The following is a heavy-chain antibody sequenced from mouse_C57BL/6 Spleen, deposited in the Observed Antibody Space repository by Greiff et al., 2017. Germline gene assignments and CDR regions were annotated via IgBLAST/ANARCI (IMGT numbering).Heavy chain of an antibody. V-gene: IGHV5-17*01. Sequence: EVQVVESGGGLVKPGGSLKLSCAASGFTFRDYGMHWVRQAPEKGLEWVAYISSGSSTIYYADTVKGRFTISRDNAKNTLFLQMTSLRSEDTAMYYCARSYGSSYAFDYWGQGTTLTVSS. D-gene: IGHD1-1*01. J-gene: IGHJ2*01. CDR2: ISSGSSTI. CDR1: GFTFRDYG. CDR3: ARSYGSSYAFDY.